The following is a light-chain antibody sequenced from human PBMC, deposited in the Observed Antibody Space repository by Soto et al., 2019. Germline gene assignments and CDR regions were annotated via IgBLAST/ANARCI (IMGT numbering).Light chain of an antibody. CDR2: DAS. CDR3: QQYSGYPLT. CDR1: QSISML. Sequence: DIQMTQSPPTLSASIGDRVTIACRASQSISMLLAWYQQKPGEAPKLLIYDASILETGVPSRFRGSGSGTEFTLTINSLQPDDFADYYCQQYSGYPLTFGGGTKV. V-gene: IGKV1-5*01. J-gene: IGKJ4*01.